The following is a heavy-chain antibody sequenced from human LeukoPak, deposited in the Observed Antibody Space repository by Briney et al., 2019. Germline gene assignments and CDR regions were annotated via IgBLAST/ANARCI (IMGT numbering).Heavy chain of an antibody. V-gene: IGHV4-4*02. CDR1: GGSISSSNW. Sequence: PSGTLSLTCAVSGGSISSSNWWSWVRQPPGKGLEWIGYIYYSGSTYYNPSLKSRVTISVDTSKNQFSLKLSSVTAADTAVYYCARRARIDSSGYIIDYWGQGTLVTVSS. D-gene: IGHD3-22*01. CDR3: ARRARIDSSGYIIDY. CDR2: IYYSGST. J-gene: IGHJ4*02.